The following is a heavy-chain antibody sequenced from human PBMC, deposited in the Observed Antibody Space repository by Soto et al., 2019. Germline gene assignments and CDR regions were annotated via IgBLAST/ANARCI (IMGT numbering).Heavy chain of an antibody. D-gene: IGHD3-10*01. CDR3: ARDSGYGSGNSVNHYLDC. CDR1: GFTFSSYI. J-gene: IGHJ4*01. CDR2: ISSSSSYI. V-gene: IGHV3-21*01. Sequence: GGSLRLSCAASGFTFSSYIMNLVRQTPGKGLEWVSSISSSSSYIYYADSVKGRFTISRDNAKNSLYLQMNSLRAEDTAVYYCARDSGYGSGNSVNHYLDCWGRGTLVTVSS.